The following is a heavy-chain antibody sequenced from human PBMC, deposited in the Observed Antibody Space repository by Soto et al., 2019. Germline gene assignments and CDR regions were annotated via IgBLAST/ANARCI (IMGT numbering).Heavy chain of an antibody. CDR2: IYYSGVT. J-gene: IGHJ5*02. D-gene: IGHD3-10*01. CDR3: ARDLRGRGSGRFDP. Sequence: WTWIRQHPGNGLEWIGYIYYSGVTYYNPSLKSRVSISVDTSKNQFSLKLSSVTAADTAMYYCARDLRGRGSGRFDPWGQGTLVTVSS. V-gene: IGHV4-31*02.